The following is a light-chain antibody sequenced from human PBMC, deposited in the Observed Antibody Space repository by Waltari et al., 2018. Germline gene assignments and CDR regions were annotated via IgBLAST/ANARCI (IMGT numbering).Light chain of an antibody. J-gene: IGKJ5*01. CDR2: DAS. CDR1: QSVTTY. Sequence: EIVLTQSPATLSLSPGDIATLSCRASQSVTTYLAWYQQKPGQAPRLLIYDASNRATGIPARFSASGSGTDFTLTISSLEPEDFAVYYCQQRSNWPITFGQGTRLEIK. V-gene: IGKV3-11*01. CDR3: QQRSNWPIT.